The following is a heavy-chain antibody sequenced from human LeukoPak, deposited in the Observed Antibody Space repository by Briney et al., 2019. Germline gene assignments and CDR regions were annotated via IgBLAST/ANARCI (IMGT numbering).Heavy chain of an antibody. D-gene: IGHD3-10*01. CDR3: ARRPTRITMVRGVRGAFDI. J-gene: IGHJ3*02. V-gene: IGHV4-30-4*01. CDR2: IYYSGST. Sequence: SQTLSLTCTVSGGSISSGDYYWSWIRQPPGKGLEWIGYIYYSGSTYYNPSLKSRVTISVDTSKNQFSLKLSSVTDADTAVYYCARRPTRITMVRGVRGAFDIWGQGTMVTVSS. CDR1: GGSISSGDYY.